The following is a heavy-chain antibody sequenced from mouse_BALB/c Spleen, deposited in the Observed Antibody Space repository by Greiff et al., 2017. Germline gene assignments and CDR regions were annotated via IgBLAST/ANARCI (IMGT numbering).Heavy chain of an antibody. CDR1: GYAFTNYL. J-gene: IGHJ3*01. D-gene: IGHD2-4*01. CDR2: INPGSGGT. V-gene: IGHV1-54*01. CDR3: ARFDDYDEGFAY. Sequence: VKLQESGAELVRPGTSVKVSCKASGYAFTNYLIEWVKQRPGQGLEWIGVINPGSGGTNYNEKFKGKATLTADKSSSTAYMQLSSLTSDDSAVYFCARFDDYDEGFAYWGQGTLVTVSA.